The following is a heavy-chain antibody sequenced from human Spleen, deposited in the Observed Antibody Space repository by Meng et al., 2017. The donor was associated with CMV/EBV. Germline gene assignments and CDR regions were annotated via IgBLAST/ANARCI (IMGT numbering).Heavy chain of an antibody. CDR2: IIPILGIA. CDR3: ARLRGYCRSISCYEGFDY. V-gene: IGHV1-69*02. D-gene: IGHD2-2*01. CDR1: GYIFTDYY. J-gene: IGHJ4*02. Sequence: SVKVSCKASGYIFTDYYMHWVRQAPGQGLEWMGRIIPILGIANYAQKFQGRVTISTDDSTSTAYMELSSLRSEDTAVYYCARLRGYCRSISCYEGFDYWGQGTLVTVSS.